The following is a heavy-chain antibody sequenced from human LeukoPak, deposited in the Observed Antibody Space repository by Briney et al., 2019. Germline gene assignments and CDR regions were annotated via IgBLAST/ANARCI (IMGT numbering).Heavy chain of an antibody. CDR3: AKVRKATENDY. CDR1: GFPFSNYA. J-gene: IGHJ4*02. Sequence: GGSLRLSCAASGFPFSNYAMSWVRQAPGKGLEWVSVISGSDTNTYYADSVKGRFTISRDNSKNTLYLQMNSLRAEDTAVYYCAKVRKATENDYWGQGTLVTVSS. CDR2: ISGSDTNT. D-gene: IGHD5-12*01. V-gene: IGHV3-23*01.